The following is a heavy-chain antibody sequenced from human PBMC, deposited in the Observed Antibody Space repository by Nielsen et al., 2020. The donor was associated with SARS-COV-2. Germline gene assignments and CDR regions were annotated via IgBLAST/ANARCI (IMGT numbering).Heavy chain of an antibody. V-gene: IGHV1-46*01. CDR2: INPSGGST. D-gene: IGHD3-10*01. Sequence: ASVKISCKGSGYTFTSYYMHWVRQAPGQGLEWMGIINPSGGSTSYAQKFQGRVTMTRDTSTSTVYMELSSLRSEDTAVYYCARDRYYYGSGSYPYYYGMDVWGQGTTVTVSS. J-gene: IGHJ6*02. CDR3: ARDRYYYGSGSYPYYYGMDV. CDR1: GYTFTSYY.